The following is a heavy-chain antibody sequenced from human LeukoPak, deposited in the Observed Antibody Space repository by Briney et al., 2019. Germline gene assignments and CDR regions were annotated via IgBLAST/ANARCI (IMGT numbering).Heavy chain of an antibody. V-gene: IGHV4-39*01. D-gene: IGHD3-3*01. CDR3: ASVVLAYYDFWSGYYINWFDP. CDR1: GGSISSSSYY. J-gene: IGHJ5*02. Sequence: SETLSLTCTVSGGSISSSSYYWGWLRQPPGKGLEWIGSIYYSGSTYYNPSLKSRVTISVDTSKNQFSLKLSSVTAADTAVYYCASVVLAYYDFWSGYYINWFDPWGQGTLVTVSS. CDR2: IYYSGST.